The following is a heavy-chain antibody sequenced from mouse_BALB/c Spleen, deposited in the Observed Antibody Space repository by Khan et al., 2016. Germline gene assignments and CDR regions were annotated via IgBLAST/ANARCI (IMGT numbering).Heavy chain of an antibody. CDR3: ARPHFGFDEGYYFDY. CDR1: GYSFMGYY. V-gene: IGHV1S34*01. D-gene: IGHD2-2*01. Sequence: LVKTGAAVKISCKASGYSFMGYYMHWVRQSHGKSLEWIGYISCYNGATSYNQKFKGKATFTVETESSTAYMQFNSLTSEVSAVYYCARPHFGFDEGYYFDYWGQGTTVTVSS. J-gene: IGHJ2*01. CDR2: ISCYNGAT.